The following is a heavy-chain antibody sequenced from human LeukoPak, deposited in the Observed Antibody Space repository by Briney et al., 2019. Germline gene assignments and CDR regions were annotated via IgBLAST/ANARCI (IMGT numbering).Heavy chain of an antibody. D-gene: IGHD2-21*01. V-gene: IGHV4-61*02. CDR3: ARAPQRSYQHNWFDP. CDR1: GGSISSGSYY. J-gene: IGHJ5*02. CDR2: IYTSGST. Sequence: TSETLSLTCTVSGGSISSGSYYWSWIRQPAGKGLEWIGRIYTSGSTNYNPSLKSRVTISVDTSKNQFSLKLSSVTAADTAVYYCARAPQRSYQHNWFDPWGQGTLVTVSS.